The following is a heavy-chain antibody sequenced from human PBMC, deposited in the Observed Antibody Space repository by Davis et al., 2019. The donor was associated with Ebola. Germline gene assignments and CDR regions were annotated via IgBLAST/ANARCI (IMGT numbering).Heavy chain of an antibody. CDR1: GYTFTSYY. V-gene: IGHV1-46*01. CDR2: INPSGGST. CDR3: ARDPKAPPLGVDGMDV. J-gene: IGHJ6*02. Sequence: ASVKVSCKASGYTFTSYYMHWVRQAPGQGLEWMGIINPSGGSTSYAQKFQGRVTMTRDTSTSTVYMELSSLRSEDTAVYYCARDPKAPPLGVDGMDVWGQGTTVTVSS.